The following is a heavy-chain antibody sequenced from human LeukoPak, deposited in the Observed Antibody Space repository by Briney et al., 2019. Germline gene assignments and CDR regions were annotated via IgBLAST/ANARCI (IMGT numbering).Heavy chain of an antibody. CDR3: ANYGDYYYFYY. Sequence: PGGSLRLSCAASGFTFSSYGMHWVRQAPGKGLEWVADISYDGSNKYSADSVKGRFTISRDNSKNTLYLQMNSLRAEDTAVYYCANYGDYYYFYYWGQGTLVTVSS. CDR1: GFTFSSYG. CDR2: ISYDGSNK. J-gene: IGHJ4*02. D-gene: IGHD4-17*01. V-gene: IGHV3-30*18.